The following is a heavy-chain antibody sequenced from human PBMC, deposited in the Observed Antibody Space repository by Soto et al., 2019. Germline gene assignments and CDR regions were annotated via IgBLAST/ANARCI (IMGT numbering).Heavy chain of an antibody. D-gene: IGHD3-22*01. Sequence: QVQLVESGGGVVQPGRSLRLSCTASGFSFSSYGMHWVRQAPGKGLEWVAVISYDGSNKYYADSVKGRFTISRDNSKNTRYLQMNSLRAEDTAVYYCARDYYDSSGYYPDSWGQGTLVTVSS. CDR3: ARDYYDSSGYYPDS. CDR1: GFSFSSYG. J-gene: IGHJ4*02. CDR2: ISYDGSNK. V-gene: IGHV3-30*03.